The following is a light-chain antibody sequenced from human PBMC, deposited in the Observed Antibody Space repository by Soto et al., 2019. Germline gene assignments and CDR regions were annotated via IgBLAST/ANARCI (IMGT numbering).Light chain of an antibody. CDR2: LGS. J-gene: IGKJ1*01. V-gene: IGKV2-28*01. CDR1: QSLLHSNGYNY. Sequence: DIVITQSPLSLPVTPGDPASISCRSSQSLLHSNGYNYLDWYLQKPGQSPQLLIYLGSNRASGVPDRFSGSGSGTDFTLKISRVEAEDVGVYYCMQPLQSWKFGQGTKVDIK. CDR3: MQPLQSWK.